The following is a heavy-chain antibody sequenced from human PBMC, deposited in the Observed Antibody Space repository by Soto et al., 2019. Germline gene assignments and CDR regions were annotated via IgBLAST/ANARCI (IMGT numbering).Heavy chain of an antibody. D-gene: IGHD1-26*01. Sequence: QAQLVQSGAEVKKPGASVKVSCKASGYTFTGYDINWVRQATGQGLEWMGWMNPNSGNTGYAQNFQGRVTMTRDNPTTTAYTELTSRRDDDAAVYYCAGEKVGTTGIDFWGQGTLVTVSS. CDR1: GYTFTGYD. CDR3: AGEKVGTTGIDF. CDR2: MNPNSGNT. J-gene: IGHJ4*02. V-gene: IGHV1-8*01.